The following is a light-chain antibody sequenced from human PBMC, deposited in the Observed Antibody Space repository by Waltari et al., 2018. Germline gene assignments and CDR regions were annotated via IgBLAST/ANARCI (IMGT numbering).Light chain of an antibody. J-gene: IGLJ3*02. Sequence: QSALTQPPSASGSPGQSVTISCTGTSSDIGAYNYVSWYQQSPGKAPNLMISEVSVRPSGVPDRFSGSKSGNTASLTVSGLQAGDEADYYCSSYAGDYNVVFGGGTKLTVL. CDR1: SSDIGAYNY. V-gene: IGLV2-8*01. CDR3: SSYAGDYNVV. CDR2: EVS.